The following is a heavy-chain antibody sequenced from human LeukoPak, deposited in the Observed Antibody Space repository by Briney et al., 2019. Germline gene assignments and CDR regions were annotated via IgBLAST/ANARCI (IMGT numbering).Heavy chain of an antibody. CDR3: ARWGEGDSIDY. D-gene: IGHD2-21*02. V-gene: IGHV1-18*01. Sequence: ASVKVSCKASGYIFTSYAINWVRQAPGQGLECMGGISGNNDKTAYAQKLQGRVTMTTDTSTSTVYMELRSLTSDDTAVYYCARWGEGDSIDYWGQGTLVTVS. CDR2: ISGNNDKT. CDR1: GYIFTSYA. J-gene: IGHJ4*02.